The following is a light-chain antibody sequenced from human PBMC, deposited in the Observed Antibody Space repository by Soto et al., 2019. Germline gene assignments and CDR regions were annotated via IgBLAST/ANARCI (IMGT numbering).Light chain of an antibody. V-gene: IGLV2-11*01. CDR3: CLFAVTYTV. J-gene: IGLJ3*02. CDR1: SSDIGAYNY. CDR2: DVS. Sequence: QSVLTQPLSVSGSPGQSVTISCTGTSSDIGAYNYVSWYQQHPGKAPKLMIYDVSKRPSGVPDRFSGSKSGNTASLTISGLQADDEADYYCCLFAVTYTVFGGGTQLTAL.